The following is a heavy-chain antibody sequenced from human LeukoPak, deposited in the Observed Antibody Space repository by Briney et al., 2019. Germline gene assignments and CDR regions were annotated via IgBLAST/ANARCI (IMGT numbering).Heavy chain of an antibody. J-gene: IGHJ3*02. CDR3: ARGPVGAKDAFDI. D-gene: IGHD1-26*01. Sequence: GGSLRLSCAASGFTFSSYAMSWVRQAPGKGLEWVSVIYSGGSTYYADSVKGRFTISRDNSKNTLYLQMNSLRAEDTAVYYCARGPVGAKDAFDIWGQGTMVTVSS. CDR1: GFTFSSYA. CDR2: IYSGGST. V-gene: IGHV3-66*01.